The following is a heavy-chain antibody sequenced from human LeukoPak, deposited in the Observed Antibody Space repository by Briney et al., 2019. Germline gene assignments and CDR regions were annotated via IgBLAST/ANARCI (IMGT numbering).Heavy chain of an antibody. CDR1: GFTFSTYP. V-gene: IGHV3-30*04. D-gene: IGHD2-2*01. J-gene: IGHJ6*02. Sequence: GGSLRLSCAASGFTFSTYPMHWVRQAPGKGLEWVAVISYDGTNKYYTDSVKGRFTISRDNSKNTLYLQMNSLRAEDTAVYHCAREVGVVPAAILITYGMDVWGQGTTVTVSS. CDR2: ISYDGTNK. CDR3: AREVGVVPAAILITYGMDV.